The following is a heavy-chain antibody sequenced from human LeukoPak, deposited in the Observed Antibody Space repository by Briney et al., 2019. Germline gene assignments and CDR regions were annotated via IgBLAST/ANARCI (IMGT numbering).Heavy chain of an antibody. CDR3: ARVTLEYYGSGSYRSAFDI. CDR2: INHSGST. D-gene: IGHD3-10*01. Sequence: SETLSLTCAVYGGSFSGYYWSWIRQPPGKGLEWIGEINHSGSTNYNPSLKSRVTISVDTSKNQFSLKPSSVTAADTAVYYCARVTLEYYGSGSYRSAFDIWGQGTMVTVSS. J-gene: IGHJ3*02. CDR1: GGSFSGYY. V-gene: IGHV4-34*01.